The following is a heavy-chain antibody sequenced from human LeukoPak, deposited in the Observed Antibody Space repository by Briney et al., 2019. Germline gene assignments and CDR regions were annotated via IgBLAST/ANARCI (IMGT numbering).Heavy chain of an antibody. V-gene: IGHV4-59*01. J-gene: IGHJ4*02. D-gene: IGHD2-15*01. CDR2: IYYSGNT. Sequence: PSETLSLTCTVSGASISRYYWSWIRQTPEKGLEWIGYIYYSGNTEYNPSLKSRVTISVDTSKSQFSLKLGSVTTADTAVYYCAGCCSSCASFDYWGQGTLVTVSS. CDR1: GASISRYY. CDR3: AGCCSSCASFDY.